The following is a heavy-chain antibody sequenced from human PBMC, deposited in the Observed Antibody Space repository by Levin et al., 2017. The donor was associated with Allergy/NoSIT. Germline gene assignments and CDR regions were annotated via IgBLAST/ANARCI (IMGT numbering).Heavy chain of an antibody. CDR1: GFTFDDYG. D-gene: IGHD3-10*01. CDR2: INWNGGTI. CDR3: ARTSYSGSFRVGYFDY. J-gene: IGHJ4*01. Sequence: SGGSLRLSCAASGFTFDDYGITWVRQAPGKGLEWVSTINWNGGTIGYADSVKGRFTISRDNAKNFLYLQMNSLRAEDTALYYCARTSYSGSFRVGYFDYWGHGTLVTVSS. V-gene: IGHV3-20*04.